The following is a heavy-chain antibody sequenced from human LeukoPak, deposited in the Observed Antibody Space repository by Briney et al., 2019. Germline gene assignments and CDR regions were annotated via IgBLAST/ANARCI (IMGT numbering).Heavy chain of an antibody. CDR1: GFTFDDYA. J-gene: IGHJ3*02. CDR2: IRWDGGST. CDR3: AKEFCSGGSCYSGAFDI. Sequence: GGSLRLSCAASGFTFDDYAMHWVRQAPGKGLEWVSLIRWDGGSTYYADSVKGRFTISRDNSKNSLYLQMNSLRAEDTALYYCAKEFCSGGSCYSGAFDIWGQGTMVTVSS. V-gene: IGHV3-43D*03. D-gene: IGHD2-15*01.